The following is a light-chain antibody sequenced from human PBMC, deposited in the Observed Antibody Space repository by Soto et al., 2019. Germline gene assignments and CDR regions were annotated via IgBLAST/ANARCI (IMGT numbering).Light chain of an antibody. CDR1: ALPNQY. CDR2: KDS. CDR3: QSADSSGTVV. J-gene: IGLJ2*01. V-gene: IGLV3-25*03. Sequence: SYELTQPPSVSVSPGQTARITCSGDALPNQYAYWYQQKPGQAPVLVIYKDSERPSGSPERFSGSSSGTTVTLTISGVQAEDEADYYCQSADSSGTVVFGGGTKVTVL.